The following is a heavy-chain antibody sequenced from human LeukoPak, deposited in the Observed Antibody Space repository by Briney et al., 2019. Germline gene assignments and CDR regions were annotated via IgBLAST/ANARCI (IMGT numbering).Heavy chain of an antibody. CDR2: INPNSGGT. J-gene: IGHJ4*02. CDR3: ARVSKGYCGGYCYSDY. D-gene: IGHD2-21*02. CDR1: GYTFTGYY. V-gene: IGHV1-2*02. Sequence: GASVKVSCKASGYTFTGYYMHWVRQAPRQGLEWMGWINPNSGGTNYAQKFQGRVTMTRDTSITTAYMDLSSLRSDDTALYYCARVSKGYCGGYCYSDYWGQGTLVTVSS.